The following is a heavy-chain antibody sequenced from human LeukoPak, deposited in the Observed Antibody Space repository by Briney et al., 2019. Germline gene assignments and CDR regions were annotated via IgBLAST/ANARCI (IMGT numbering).Heavy chain of an antibody. V-gene: IGHV3-21*01. CDR2: ISSSSSYI. D-gene: IGHD4-17*01. J-gene: IGHJ4*02. CDR1: AFTFSSYS. CDR3: ARVRNGNYGRWGFDY. Sequence: PGGSLRLSCTASAFTFSSYSMNWVRQAPGKGLEWVSSISSSSSYIYHADSLKGRFTISRDNSKNTLYLQMNSLRAEDTAVYYCARVRNGNYGRWGFDYWGQGTLVTVSS.